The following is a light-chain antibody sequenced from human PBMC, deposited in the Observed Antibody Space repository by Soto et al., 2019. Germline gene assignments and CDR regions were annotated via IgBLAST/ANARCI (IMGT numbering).Light chain of an antibody. CDR2: EVT. CDR1: SSDVGAYKY. J-gene: IGLJ3*02. V-gene: IGLV2-8*01. CDR3: TSYVGDDIWV. Sequence: QSALTQPPSASGSPGQSVTISCTGTSSDVGAYKYVSWYQQYPGKAPKLMIYEVTKRPSGVPDRFSGSKSGNTATLTVSGLKAEDEADYYCTSYVGDDIWVFGGGTTLTVL.